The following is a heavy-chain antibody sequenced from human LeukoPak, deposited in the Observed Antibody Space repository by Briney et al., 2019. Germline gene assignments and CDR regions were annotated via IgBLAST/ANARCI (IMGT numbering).Heavy chain of an antibody. CDR2: IYYSGST. Sequence: SETLSLTCTVSGGSISSYYWSWIRQPPGKGLEWIGYIYYSGSTNYNPSLKSRVTISVDTSKNQFSLKLSSVTAADTAVYYCARQNYYYYMDVWGKGTTVTVSS. J-gene: IGHJ6*03. V-gene: IGHV4-59*08. CDR3: ARQNYYYYMDV. CDR1: GGSISSYY.